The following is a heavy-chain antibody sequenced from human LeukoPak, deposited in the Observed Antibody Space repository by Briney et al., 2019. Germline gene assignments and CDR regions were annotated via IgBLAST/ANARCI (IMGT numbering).Heavy chain of an antibody. D-gene: IGHD2-2*01. J-gene: IGHJ5*02. CDR2: IYYIGST. V-gene: IGHV4-39*01. CDR1: GGSISSSSYY. CDR3: SRRVVVPAANNWFDP. Sequence: PSETLCLTCTVSGGSISSSSYYWGWIRQPPGKGLEWIGSIYYIGSTYYNPSLKSRVTISVDTSKNQFSLKLSSVTAADTAVYYCSRRVVVPAANNWFDPWGQGTLVTASS.